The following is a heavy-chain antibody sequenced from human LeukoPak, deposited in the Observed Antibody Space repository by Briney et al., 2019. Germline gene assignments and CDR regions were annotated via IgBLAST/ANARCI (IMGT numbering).Heavy chain of an antibody. V-gene: IGHV3-66*01. CDR1: GFTFSSYE. D-gene: IGHD4-11*01. CDR3: ARDPDYPSSLFDY. CDR2: IFSGGST. J-gene: IGHJ4*02. Sequence: PGGSLRLSCAASGFTFSSYEMNWVRQAPGKGLEWVSVIFSGGSTYYADYVKGRFTISRDNSKHTLYLQMNSLRAEDTAVYYCARDPDYPSSLFDYWGQGTLVTVS.